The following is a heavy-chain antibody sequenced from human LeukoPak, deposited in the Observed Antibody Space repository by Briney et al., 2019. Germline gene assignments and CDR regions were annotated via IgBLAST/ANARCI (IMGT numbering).Heavy chain of an antibody. Sequence: SETLSLTCTVSGGSISSYYWSWIRQPPGKGLEWIGYIYYSGSTNYNPSLKSRVTISVGTSKNQFSLKLSSVTAADTAVYCCASYPVSGSYYDYWGQGTLVTVSS. CDR1: GGSISSYY. V-gene: IGHV4-59*08. CDR2: IYYSGST. D-gene: IGHD1-26*01. J-gene: IGHJ4*02. CDR3: ASYPVSGSYYDY.